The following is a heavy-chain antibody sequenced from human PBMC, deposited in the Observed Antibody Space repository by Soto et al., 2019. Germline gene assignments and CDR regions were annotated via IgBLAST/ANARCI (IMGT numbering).Heavy chain of an antibody. CDR1: GFIFTSYG. D-gene: IGHD4-4*01. Sequence: GGSLRLSCAAYGFIFTSYGMHWVRQAPGKGLEWMALILHDGSAEYYADSVKGRFTISRDNSKNTLYLQMNSLTAEDTAVYYCARSRDGYSFYLYYAMDGCGQGTKVTVSS. V-gene: IGHV3-30*03. J-gene: IGHJ6*02. CDR3: ARSRDGYSFYLYYAMDG. CDR2: ILHDGSAE.